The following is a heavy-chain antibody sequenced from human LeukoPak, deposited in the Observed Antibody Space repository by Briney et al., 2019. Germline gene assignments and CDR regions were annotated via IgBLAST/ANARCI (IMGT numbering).Heavy chain of an antibody. Sequence: GESLKISCKGSGYSFTTYWIGWVRQMPGRGLEWMGIINPGDSETKYSPSFQGQVTISADKSISTAYLQWSSLKASDTAMYYCAIPGYRSRYFHYWGQGTLVTVSS. CDR3: AIPGYRSRYFHY. J-gene: IGHJ4*02. CDR2: INPGDSET. D-gene: IGHD6-19*01. CDR1: GYSFTTYW. V-gene: IGHV5-51*01.